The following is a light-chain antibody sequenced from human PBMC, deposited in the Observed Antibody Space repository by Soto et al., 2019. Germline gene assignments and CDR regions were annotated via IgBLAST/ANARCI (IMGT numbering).Light chain of an antibody. J-gene: IGKJ1*01. CDR1: QSIDTY. V-gene: IGKV1-39*01. Sequence: IQMTQSPSTLSRSVGDRVTITCRASQSIDTYLNWYQRKPGKAPNVLIYAASTLQSGVPTRFSGSGSGTDFTLTISSLQPEDFATYYCQQSYSVPRAFGLGTKVDIK. CDR3: QQSYSVPRA. CDR2: AAS.